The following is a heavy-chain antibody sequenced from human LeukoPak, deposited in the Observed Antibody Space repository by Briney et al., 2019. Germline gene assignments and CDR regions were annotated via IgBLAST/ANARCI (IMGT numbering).Heavy chain of an antibody. CDR3: TSRYCTTTNCYSFDN. CDR1: GFTFSTYS. Sequence: GGSLRLSCAASGFTFSTYSMNWVRQAPGKGLEWVSSISSTSAHIFYADSVKGRFSISRDNAKNSLYLQMNSPRVEDTAVYYCTSRYCTTTNCYSFDNWGQGTLVTVSS. D-gene: IGHD2-2*01. J-gene: IGHJ3*02. CDR2: ISSTSAHI. V-gene: IGHV3-21*01.